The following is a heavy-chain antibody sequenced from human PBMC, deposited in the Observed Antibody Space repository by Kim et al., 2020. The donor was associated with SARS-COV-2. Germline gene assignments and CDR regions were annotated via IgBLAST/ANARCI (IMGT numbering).Heavy chain of an antibody. J-gene: IGHJ4*02. D-gene: IGHD3-22*01. V-gene: IGHV3-7*01. Sequence: YYVGSVDGRFTVARDNDKNSMYLQMNRLGDEDTAVYYCARLSRGGDYDDSWGQGTLVTVSS. CDR3: ARLSRGGDYDDS.